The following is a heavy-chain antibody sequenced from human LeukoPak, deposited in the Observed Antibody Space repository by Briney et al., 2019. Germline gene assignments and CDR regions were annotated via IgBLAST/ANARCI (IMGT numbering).Heavy chain of an antibody. Sequence: GGSLRPSCAASGFTFSSSAMGWVRQAPGKVLEGVSAIRGSGASTYYADSVKGRFTFSRDNSKNTVYLQMTNLRTDDTAIYYCVKGSAAIRPYYFDYWGQGTLVTVSS. CDR3: VKGSAAIRPYYFDY. CDR2: IRGSGAST. J-gene: IGHJ4*02. CDR1: GFTFSSSA. D-gene: IGHD6-13*01. V-gene: IGHV3-23*01.